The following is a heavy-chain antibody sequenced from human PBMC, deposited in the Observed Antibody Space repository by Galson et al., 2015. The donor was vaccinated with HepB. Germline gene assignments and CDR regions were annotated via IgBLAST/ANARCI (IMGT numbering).Heavy chain of an antibody. Sequence: SLRLSCAASGFTFSTYGMHWVRQAPGKGLEWVAVIWYDGSNKYYADSVKGRFTISRDNSKNTLYLQMNSLRAEDTAVYYCARGPGIAARYYYYGMDVWGQGTMVTVSS. D-gene: IGHD6-6*01. CDR1: GFTFSTYG. CDR3: ARGPGIAARYYYYGMDV. V-gene: IGHV3-33*01. J-gene: IGHJ6*02. CDR2: IWYDGSNK.